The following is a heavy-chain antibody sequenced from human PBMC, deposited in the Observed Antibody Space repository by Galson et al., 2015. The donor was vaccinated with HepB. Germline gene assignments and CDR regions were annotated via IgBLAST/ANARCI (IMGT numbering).Heavy chain of an antibody. CDR2: IIPIFSTA. D-gene: IGHD6-13*01. CDR1: GGTFSSYA. Sequence: SVKVSCKASGGTFSSYAISWVRQAPGQGLEWMGGIIPIFSTANYAQKFQGRVTITADESTSTAYMELSSLRSEDTAVYYCARTRRPIAAAGTYGMDVWGQGTTVTVSS. CDR3: ARTRRPIAAAGTYGMDV. V-gene: IGHV1-69*13. J-gene: IGHJ6*02.